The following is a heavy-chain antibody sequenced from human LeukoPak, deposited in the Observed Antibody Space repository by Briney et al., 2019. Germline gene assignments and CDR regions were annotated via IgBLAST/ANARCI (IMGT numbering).Heavy chain of an antibody. CDR3: AGNNYSGWYDPPPFDY. J-gene: IGHJ4*02. CDR2: XSSSSSYI. Sequence: LXXXXXXFTFXXXXMNXXXQXXGXGXEWXSXXSSSSSYIYYADSVKGRFTISRDNAKNSLYLQMNSLRAEDTAVYYCAGNNYSGWYDPPPFDYWGQGTLVTVSS. V-gene: IGHV3-21*01. D-gene: IGHD6-19*01. CDR1: XFTFXXXX.